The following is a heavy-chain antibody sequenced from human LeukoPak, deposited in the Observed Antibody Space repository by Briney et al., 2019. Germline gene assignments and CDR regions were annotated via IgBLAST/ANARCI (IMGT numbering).Heavy chain of an antibody. D-gene: IGHD3-10*01. Sequence: RGASVKVSCKASGYTFTSYGISWVRQAPGQGLEWMGWISAYNGNTNYAQKLQGRVTMTSDVPTTTAYMELTGLRFNDTAVYFCAKDLYSSLSGSEVFDIWGQGTRVTV. V-gene: IGHV1-18*01. CDR1: GYTFTSYG. J-gene: IGHJ3*02. CDR2: ISAYNGNT. CDR3: AKDLYSSLSGSEVFDI.